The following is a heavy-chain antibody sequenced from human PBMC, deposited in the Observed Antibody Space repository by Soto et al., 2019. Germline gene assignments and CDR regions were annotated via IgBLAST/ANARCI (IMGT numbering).Heavy chain of an antibody. CDR1: GCSISSSSYY. Sequence: KTSETLSLTCTVSGCSISSSSYYWGWIRQPPGKGLEWIGSIYYSGSTYYNPSLKSRVTISVDTSKNQFSLKLSSVTAADTAVYYCGPSGSYFYDNWFDPWGQGTLVTVSS. D-gene: IGHD1-26*01. CDR3: GPSGSYFYDNWFDP. CDR2: IYYSGST. V-gene: IGHV4-39*01. J-gene: IGHJ5*02.